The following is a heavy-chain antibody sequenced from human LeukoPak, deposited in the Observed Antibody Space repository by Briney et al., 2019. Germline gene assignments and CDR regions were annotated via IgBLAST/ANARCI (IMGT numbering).Heavy chain of an antibody. J-gene: IGHJ3*02. D-gene: IGHD6-13*01. CDR3: ARQGTYSSSWYFAFDI. Sequence: SETLSLTCTVSGGSISSSSYYWGWIRQPPGKRLEWIGSIYYSGSTYYNPSPRSRVTISVDTSKNQFSLKLSSVTAADTAVYYCARQGTYSSSWYFAFDIWGQGTMVTVSS. CDR1: GGSISSSSYY. CDR2: IYYSGST. V-gene: IGHV4-39*01.